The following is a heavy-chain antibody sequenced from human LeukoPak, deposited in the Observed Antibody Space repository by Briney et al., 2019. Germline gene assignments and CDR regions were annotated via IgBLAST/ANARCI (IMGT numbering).Heavy chain of an antibody. V-gene: IGHV3-73*01. CDR2: IRSKANSYAT. D-gene: IGHD6-19*01. Sequence: GGSLRLSCAASGFIFSGSAMHWVRQASGKGLEWVGRIRSKANSYATAYAASVKGRFTISRDDSKNTAYLQMNSLKTEDTAVYYCTTIAVAGTYGYWGQGTLVTVSS. CDR3: TTIAVAGTYGY. CDR1: GFIFSGSA. J-gene: IGHJ4*02.